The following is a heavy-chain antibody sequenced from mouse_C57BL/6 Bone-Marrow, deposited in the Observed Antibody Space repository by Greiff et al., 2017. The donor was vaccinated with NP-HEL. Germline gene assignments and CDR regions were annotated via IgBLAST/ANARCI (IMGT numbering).Heavy chain of an antibody. CDR2: IDPSDSYT. J-gene: IGHJ2*01. V-gene: IGHV1-59*01. CDR3: AREEVFITTVVADY. D-gene: IGHD1-1*01. Sequence: QVQLQQPGAELVRPGTSVKLSCKASGYTFTSYWMHWVKQRPGQGLEWIGVIDPSDSYTNYNQKFKGKATLTVDTSSSTAYMQRSSLTSEDSAVYYCAREEVFITTVVADYWGQGTTLTVSS. CDR1: GYTFTSYW.